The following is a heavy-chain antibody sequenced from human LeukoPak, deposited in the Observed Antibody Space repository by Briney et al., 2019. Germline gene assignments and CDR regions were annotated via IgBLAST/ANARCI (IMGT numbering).Heavy chain of an antibody. CDR1: GFTVSSNY. CDR2: IYSGSST. Sequence: GGSQRLSCAASGFTVSSNYMSSVRQAPGKGLACVSVIYSGSSTYYADSVKGRFTISRDNSKNTLYLQMNRLRAEDTAVYYCAGTGGVNYYYYYYGMDVWGQGTTVTVSS. J-gene: IGHJ6*02. V-gene: IGHV3-53*01. D-gene: IGHD3-16*01. CDR3: AGTGGVNYYYYYYGMDV.